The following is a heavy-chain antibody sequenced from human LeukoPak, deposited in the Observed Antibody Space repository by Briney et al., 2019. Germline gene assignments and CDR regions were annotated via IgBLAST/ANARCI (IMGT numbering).Heavy chain of an antibody. J-gene: IGHJ5*02. CDR2: ISAYNGNT. V-gene: IGHV1-18*01. CDR3: ARDNPADYDFWSGYYTNWFDP. Sequence: GASVKVSCKASGYTFTSYGISWVRQAPGQGLEWMGWISAYNGNTNYAQKLQGRVTMTTDTSTSTAYMELRSLRSDDTAVYYCARDNPADYDFWSGYYTNWFDPWGQGTLVTVSS. CDR1: GYTFTSYG. D-gene: IGHD3-3*01.